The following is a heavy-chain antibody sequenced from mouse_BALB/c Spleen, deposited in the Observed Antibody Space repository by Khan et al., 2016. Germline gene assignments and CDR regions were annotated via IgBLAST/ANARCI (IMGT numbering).Heavy chain of an antibody. CDR1: GYTFTEYI. CDR2: FYPGSGSI. CDR3: GSHEGRTMITTVYFDY. D-gene: IGHD2-4*01. V-gene: IGHV1-62-2*01. Sequence: VQLQQSGAELVKPGASVKLSCKASGYTFTEYIIHWVKQRSGQGLEWIGWFYPGSGSIKYNEKFKDKATLTADKSSSTVYMELSRLTSEDSTVYFCGSHEGRTMITTVYFDYWGQGTTLTVSS. J-gene: IGHJ2*01.